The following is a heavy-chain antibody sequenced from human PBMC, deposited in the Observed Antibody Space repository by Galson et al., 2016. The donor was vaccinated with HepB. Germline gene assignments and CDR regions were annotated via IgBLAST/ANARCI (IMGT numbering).Heavy chain of an antibody. V-gene: IGHV3-48*03. Sequence: SLRLSCAASGFTFSRYEMNWVRQAPGKGLEWVSYISSSGTTIYYADSVKGRFTISRDNAKNSLYLQMNSLGAEDTAVYYCARAPVRLDDLLTGPPKNPDSWGQGTLVTVSS. CDR2: ISSSGTTI. D-gene: IGHD3-9*01. J-gene: IGHJ5*01. CDR1: GFTFSRYE. CDR3: ARAPVRLDDLLTGPPKNPDS.